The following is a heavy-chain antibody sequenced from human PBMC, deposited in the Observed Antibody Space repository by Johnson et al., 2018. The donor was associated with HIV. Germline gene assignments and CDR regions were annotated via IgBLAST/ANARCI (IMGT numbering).Heavy chain of an antibody. D-gene: IGHD6-19*01. V-gene: IGHV3-20*04. CDR1: GFTLDDYG. CDR2: INWTGGST. J-gene: IGHJ3*02. Sequence: VQPVESGGGVARPGGSLRPSCAAFGFTLDDYGMSWVRQAPGKGLEWVSGINWTGGSTGYADSVKGRFTISRDNAKNSLYLQMNSLRAEDTALYYCARDSPPPHIAVADPEAFDIWGQETMVTV. CDR3: ARDSPPPHIAVADPEAFDI.